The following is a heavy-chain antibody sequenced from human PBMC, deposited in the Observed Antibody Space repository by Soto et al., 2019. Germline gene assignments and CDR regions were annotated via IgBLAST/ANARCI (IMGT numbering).Heavy chain of an antibody. CDR2: ISGSGGST. Sequence: HPGGSLRLSCAASGFTFSSYAMSWVRQAPGKGLEWVSAISGSGGSTYYADSVKGRFTISRDNPKNTLYLQMNSLRAGDTAVYYCAKDPAQYYDFWSGSINYYGMDVWGQGTTVTVSS. CDR1: GFTFSSYA. V-gene: IGHV3-23*01. CDR3: AKDPAQYYDFWSGSINYYGMDV. J-gene: IGHJ6*02. D-gene: IGHD3-3*01.